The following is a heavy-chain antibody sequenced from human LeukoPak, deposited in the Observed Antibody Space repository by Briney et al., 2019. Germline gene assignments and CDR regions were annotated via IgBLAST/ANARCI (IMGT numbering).Heavy chain of an antibody. CDR3: ARRTLSTLPYALDV. Sequence: GGSLRLSCAASGFTFSSYAMSWVRQAPGKGLEWVSAISGSGGSTYYADSVKGRFTISRDNSKNTLYLQMNSLRAEDTAVYYCARRTLSTLPYALDVWGQGTTVTVSS. D-gene: IGHD2/OR15-2a*01. J-gene: IGHJ6*02. CDR2: ISGSGGST. CDR1: GFTFSSYA. V-gene: IGHV3-23*01.